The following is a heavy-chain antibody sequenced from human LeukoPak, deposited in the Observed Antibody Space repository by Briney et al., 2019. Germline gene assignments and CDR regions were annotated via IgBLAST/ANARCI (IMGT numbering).Heavy chain of an antibody. CDR1: GGSISSYY. CDR3: AVTIDCSSTSCYAGYYYMDV. CDR2: IYTSGST. J-gene: IGHJ6*03. Sequence: SETLSLTCTVSGGSISSYYWSWIRQPAGKGLEWIGRIYTSGSTNYNPSLKSRVTISVDTSKNQFSLKLSSVTAADTAVYYCAVTIDCSSTSCYAGYYYMDVWGKGTTVTVSS. D-gene: IGHD2-2*01. V-gene: IGHV4-4*07.